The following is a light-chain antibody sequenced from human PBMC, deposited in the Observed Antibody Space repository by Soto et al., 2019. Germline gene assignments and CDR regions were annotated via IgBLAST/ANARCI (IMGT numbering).Light chain of an antibody. V-gene: IGKV1-39*01. CDR2: AAS. CDR3: QQSYRSPYT. J-gene: IGKJ2*01. CDR1: QSINIY. Sequence: QLTQSPSSLSASVGDRVTVTCRASQSINIYLNWYQQKPGKAPTLLIYAASSLQSGVPSRFSGVGSRTDFTLTISSLQPEDCATYYCQQSYRSPYTFGQGTKMDI.